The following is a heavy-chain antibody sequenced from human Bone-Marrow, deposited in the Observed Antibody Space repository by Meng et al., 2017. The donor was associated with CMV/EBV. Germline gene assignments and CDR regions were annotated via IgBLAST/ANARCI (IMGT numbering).Heavy chain of an antibody. V-gene: IGHV3-74*01. J-gene: IGHJ5*01. D-gene: IGHD4-23*01. CDR2: INTDGSST. Sequence: AVSGFPLSSYWMHWVRQAPGKGLVWVSRINTDGSSTNYAGSVKGRFTISRDNAKNTLYLQMNSLRAEDTAVYYCARAPYGANSWFDSWGQGTLVTVSS. CDR1: GFPLSSYW. CDR3: ARAPYGANSWFDS.